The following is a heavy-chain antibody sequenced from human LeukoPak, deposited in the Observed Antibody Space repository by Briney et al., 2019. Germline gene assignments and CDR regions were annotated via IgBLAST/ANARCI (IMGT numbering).Heavy chain of an antibody. CDR2: INPNSGGT. D-gene: IGHD1-26*01. Sequence: ASVKVSCKASGYTFTGYYMHWVRQAPGQGLEWMGWINPNSGGTNYEQIFQGRVTMTRDTSISTAYMELNRLRSDDTAVYYCARDRTGTYWGDFDYWGQGTLVTVSS. CDR3: ARDRTGTYWGDFDY. CDR1: GYTFTGYY. J-gene: IGHJ4*02. V-gene: IGHV1-2*02.